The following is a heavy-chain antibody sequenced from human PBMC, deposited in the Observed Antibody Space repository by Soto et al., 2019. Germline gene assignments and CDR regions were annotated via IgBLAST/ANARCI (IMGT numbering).Heavy chain of an antibody. J-gene: IGHJ4*02. Sequence: LRLSCVASGFNFDNYGMSWVRQAPGEGLEWVSAIKNDGTSTYYAASVEDRFTISRDNSKNTLYLQLNSLRAEDTAVYYCAQLGLMTFSHKHYFNHWGRGTLVTVSS. CDR2: IKNDGTST. CDR3: AQLGLMTFSHKHYFNH. CDR1: GFNFDNYG. V-gene: IGHV3-23*01. D-gene: IGHD3-16*01.